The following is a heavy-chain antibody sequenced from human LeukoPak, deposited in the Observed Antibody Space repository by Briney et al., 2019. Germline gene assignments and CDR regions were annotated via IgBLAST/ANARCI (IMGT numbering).Heavy chain of an antibody. J-gene: IGHJ4*02. CDR3: ARGKYSSSWYYFDY. V-gene: IGHV1-69*04. CDR2: IIPIFGIA. CDR1: GGTFSSYA. Sequence: GASVKVPCKASGGTFSSYAISWVRQAPGQGLEWMGRIIPIFGIANYAQKFQGRVTITADKSTSTAYMELSSLRSEDTAVYYCARGKYSSSWYYFDYWGQGTLVTVSS. D-gene: IGHD6-13*01.